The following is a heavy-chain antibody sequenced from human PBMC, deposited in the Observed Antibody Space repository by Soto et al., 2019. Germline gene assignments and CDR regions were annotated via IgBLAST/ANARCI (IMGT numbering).Heavy chain of an antibody. CDR3: ARDGYYDILTGYYTTSWFDP. J-gene: IGHJ5*02. V-gene: IGHV1-69*13. Sequence: SVKVSCKASGGTFSSYAISWVRQAPGQGLEWMGGIIPIFGTANYAQKFQGRVTITADESTSTAYMELSSLRSEDTAVYYCARDGYYDILTGYYTTSWFDPWGQGTLVTVSS. D-gene: IGHD3-9*01. CDR1: GGTFSSYA. CDR2: IIPIFGTA.